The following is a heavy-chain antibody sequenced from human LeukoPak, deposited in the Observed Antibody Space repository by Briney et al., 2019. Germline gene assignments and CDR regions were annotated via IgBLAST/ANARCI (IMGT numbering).Heavy chain of an antibody. CDR2: ISSNGGST. CDR1: GFTFSSYA. D-gene: IGHD7-27*01. CDR3: ARAPTGVLQEVFFDY. Sequence: PGGSLRLSCAASGFTFSSYAMHRVRQAPGKGLEYVSAISSNGGSTYYANSVKGRFTISRDNSKNTLYLQMGSLRAEDMAVYYCARAPTGVLQEVFFDYWGQGTLVTVSS. V-gene: IGHV3-64*01. J-gene: IGHJ4*02.